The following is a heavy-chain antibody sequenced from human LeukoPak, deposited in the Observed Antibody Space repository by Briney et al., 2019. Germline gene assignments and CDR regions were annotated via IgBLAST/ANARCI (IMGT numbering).Heavy chain of an antibody. CDR1: SGSIRSSSYY. V-gene: IGHV4-39*01. Sequence: SETLSLTCTVSSGSIRSSSYYWGWIRQPPGKGLEWIGSIYHSGSTYYNPSLKSRVTISVDTSKNQFSLKLSSVTAADTAVYYCARWTKNYFDYWGQGTLVTVSS. CDR3: ARWTKNYFDY. J-gene: IGHJ4*02. CDR2: IYHSGST. D-gene: IGHD3/OR15-3a*01.